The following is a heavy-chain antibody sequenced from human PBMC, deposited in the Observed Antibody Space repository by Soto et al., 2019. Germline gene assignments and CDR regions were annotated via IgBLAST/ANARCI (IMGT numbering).Heavy chain of an antibody. CDR1: GYSISSGYY. CDR2: IYHSGST. CDR3: ATARYQLLQDNWFAL. V-gene: IGHV4-38-2*01. J-gene: IGHJ5*02. D-gene: IGHD2-2*01. Sequence: SETLSLTCAVSGYSISSGYYWGWIRQPPGKGLEWIGSIYHSGSTYYNPSLKSRVTISVDTSKNQFSLKLSSVTAAEPAVYYCATARYQLLQDNWFALRGQRTPVTVSA.